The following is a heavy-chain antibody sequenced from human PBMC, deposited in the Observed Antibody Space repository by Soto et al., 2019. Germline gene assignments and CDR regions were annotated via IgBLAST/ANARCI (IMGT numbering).Heavy chain of an antibody. CDR1: GFTFDDYA. CDR2: ISWDGGST. CDR3: AKDRGYCSSTSCYRRTRGYYYYYYGMDV. J-gene: IGHJ6*02. V-gene: IGHV3-43D*04. D-gene: IGHD2-2*01. Sequence: VGSLRLSCAASGFTFDDYAMHWVRQAPGKGLEWVSLISWDGGSTYYADSVKGRFTISRDNSKNSLYLQMNSLRAEDTALYYCAKDRGYCSSTSCYRRTRGYYYYYYGMDVWGQGTTVTVSS.